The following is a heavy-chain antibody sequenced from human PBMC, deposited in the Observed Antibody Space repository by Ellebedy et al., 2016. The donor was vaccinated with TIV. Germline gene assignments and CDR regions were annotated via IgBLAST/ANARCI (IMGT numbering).Heavy chain of an antibody. CDR3: ARANITMVRGVEGPSWSSFYYFDY. J-gene: IGHJ4*02. Sequence: SVKVSCXASCGTFSSYAISWVRQAPGQRLEWMGGIIPIFGTANYAQKFQGRVTITADESTSTAYMELSSLRSEDTAVYYCARANITMVRGVEGPSWSSFYYFDYWGQGTLVTVSS. CDR2: IIPIFGTA. CDR1: CGTFSSYA. V-gene: IGHV1-69*13. D-gene: IGHD3-10*01.